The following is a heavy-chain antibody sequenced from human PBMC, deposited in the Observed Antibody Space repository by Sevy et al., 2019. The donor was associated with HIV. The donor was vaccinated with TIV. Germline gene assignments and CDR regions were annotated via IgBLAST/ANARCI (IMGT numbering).Heavy chain of an antibody. CDR1: AFIFSNYW. D-gene: IGHD3-10*01. CDR2: IAQDGNEQ. CDR3: ARDQGRGLYY. V-gene: IGHV3-7*01. Sequence: GGSLRLSCATSAFIFSNYWMTWVRQAPGKGLEWVANIAQDGNEQFYVDSVKGRFTISRDNAKNSLYLQMSSLRVEDTAVYYCARDQGRGLYYWGQGALVTVSS. J-gene: IGHJ4*02.